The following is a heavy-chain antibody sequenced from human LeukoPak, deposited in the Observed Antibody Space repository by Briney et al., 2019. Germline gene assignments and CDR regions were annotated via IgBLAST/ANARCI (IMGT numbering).Heavy chain of an antibody. D-gene: IGHD4-17*01. J-gene: IGHJ3*01. CDR3: ARDPNGDYIGAFEF. V-gene: IGHV3-23*01. CDR2: ITSGGSP. CDR1: GFTFSNYA. Sequence: GGSLRLSCAASGFTFSNYAVMWVRQAPGQGLEWVSAITSGGSPRYADSVKGRFTISRDNSKNTLYLQMNSLKTEDTAQYFCARDPNGDYIGAFEFWGQGTGVTVSS.